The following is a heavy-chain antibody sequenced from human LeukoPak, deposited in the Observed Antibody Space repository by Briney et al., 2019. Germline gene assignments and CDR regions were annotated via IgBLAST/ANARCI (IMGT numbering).Heavy chain of an antibody. V-gene: IGHV4-61*02. J-gene: IGHJ6*02. Sequence: PSQTLSLTCTVSGGSISNGSYYWSWIPQPAGKGVEWIGRINTSGSTNYNPSLKSRVTISVDTSKNQFSLKLSSVTAADTAVYYCASIQSYYFGLDVWGQGTSVTVSS. D-gene: IGHD4-11*01. CDR1: GGSISNGSYY. CDR2: INTSGST. CDR3: ASIQSYYFGLDV.